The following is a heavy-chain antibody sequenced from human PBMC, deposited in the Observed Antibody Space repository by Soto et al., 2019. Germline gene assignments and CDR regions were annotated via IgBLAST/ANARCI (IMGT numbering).Heavy chain of an antibody. CDR1: GGSFSGYY. J-gene: IGHJ4*02. V-gene: IGHV4-34*01. D-gene: IGHD4-17*01. CDR3: ARGGYGHVGY. CDR2: INHSGST. Sequence: SETLSLTCAVYGGSFSGYYWSWIRQPPGKGLEWIGEINHSGSTNYNPSLKSRVTISVDTSKNQFSLKLSSVTAADTAVYHCARGGYGHVGYWGQGTLVTVPS.